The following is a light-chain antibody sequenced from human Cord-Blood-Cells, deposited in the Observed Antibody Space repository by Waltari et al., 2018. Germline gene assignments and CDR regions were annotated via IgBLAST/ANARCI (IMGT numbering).Light chain of an antibody. J-gene: IGKJ1*01. CDR3: QQSYSTPRT. CDR1: QSISSY. Sequence: DIQMTQSPSSLSASVGDRVTITCQASQSISSYLNWYQQKPGKAPKLLIYAASSLQSGVPSRFSGSGSGTDFTLIISSLQPEDFATYYCQQSYSTPRTFGQGTKVEIK. V-gene: IGKV1-39*01. CDR2: AAS.